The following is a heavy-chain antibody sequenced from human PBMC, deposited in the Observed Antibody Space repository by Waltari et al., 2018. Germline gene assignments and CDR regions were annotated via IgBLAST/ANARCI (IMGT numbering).Heavy chain of an antibody. CDR1: GFIFRNYF. D-gene: IGHD3-10*01. V-gene: IGHV3-7*03. CDR2: INADGSEE. J-gene: IGHJ4*02. CDR3: ARAGGVSNRFDY. Sequence: EVQLVQSGGGLVQPGGSLRLSCEASGFIFRNYFMTWVRQAPGKGLQGVSNINADGSEEFYLDSVKGRFTISRDNAKNSLFLQMNSLRADDTAVYYCARAGGVSNRFDYWGQGARVTVSS.